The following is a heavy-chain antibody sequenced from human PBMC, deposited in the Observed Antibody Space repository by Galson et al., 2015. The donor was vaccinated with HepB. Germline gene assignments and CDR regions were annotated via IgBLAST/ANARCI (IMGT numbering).Heavy chain of an antibody. CDR3: ARDGVICGGDCYHAFDI. CDR2: ISSSSSTI. CDR1: GFTFSSYS. V-gene: IGHV3-48*01. J-gene: IGHJ3*02. Sequence: SLRLSCAASGFTFSSYSMNWVRQAPGKGLEWVSYISSSSSTIYYADSVKGRFTISRDNAKNSLYLQMNSLRAEDTAVYYCARDGVICGGDCYHAFDIWGQGTMVTVSS. D-gene: IGHD2-21*01.